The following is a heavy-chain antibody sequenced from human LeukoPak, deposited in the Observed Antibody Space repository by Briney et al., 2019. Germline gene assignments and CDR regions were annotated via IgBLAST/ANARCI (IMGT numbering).Heavy chain of an antibody. Sequence: GGSLRLSCAASGFTFSSYSMNWVRQAPGKGLEWVSSISSSSSYIYYADSVKGRFTISRDNAKNSLYLQMNSLRAEDTAVYYCARDPPPGELFYWFDPWGQGTLVTVSS. CDR3: ARDPPPGELFYWFDP. CDR1: GFTFSSYS. CDR2: ISSSSSYI. J-gene: IGHJ5*02. D-gene: IGHD3-10*01. V-gene: IGHV3-21*01.